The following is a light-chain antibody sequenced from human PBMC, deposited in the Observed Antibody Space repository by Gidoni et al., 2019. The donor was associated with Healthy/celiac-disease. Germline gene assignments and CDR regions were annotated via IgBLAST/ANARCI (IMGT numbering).Light chain of an antibody. CDR1: QSVSSN. CDR3: QQYNNWPRS. CDR2: GAS. J-gene: IGKJ2*04. V-gene: IGKV3-15*01. Sequence: EIVMTQSPATLSVSPGERATLSCRASQSVSSNLVWYQQKPGQAPRLLIYGASTRDTGIPARFSGSGSGTEFTLTISSLQSEDFAVYYCQQYNNWPRSFGQGTKLEIK.